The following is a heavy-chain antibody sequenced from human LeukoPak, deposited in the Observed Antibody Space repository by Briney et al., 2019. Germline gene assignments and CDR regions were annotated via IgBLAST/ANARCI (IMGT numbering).Heavy chain of an antibody. J-gene: IGHJ4*02. CDR2: ISSSSSTI. CDR3: AREAHRSAAGAYYFDY. D-gene: IGHD6-13*01. Sequence: GGSLRLSCAASGFXFSSYSMNWVRQAPGKGLEWVSYISSSSSTIYYADSVKGRFTISRDNAKNSLYLQMNSLRDEDTAVYYCAREAHRSAAGAYYFDYWGQGTLVTVSS. V-gene: IGHV3-48*02. CDR1: GFXFSSYS.